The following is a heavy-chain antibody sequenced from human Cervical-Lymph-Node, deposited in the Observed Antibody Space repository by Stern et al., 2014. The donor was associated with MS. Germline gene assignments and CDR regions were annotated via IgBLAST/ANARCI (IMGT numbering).Heavy chain of an antibody. V-gene: IGHV3-74*01. CDR2: MNSDGSRV. J-gene: IGHJ6*02. D-gene: IGHD3-3*01. Sequence: EVHLVESGGVLVQPGGSLRLSCAASGFSFSGYWMHWLRQPPGKGPVWLSRMNSDGSRVNYADSVKGRFTISRDNAKHTLYLQMNSLTAEDTAVYYCARDGFTKAMDVWGQGTTVTVS. CDR1: GFSFSGYW. CDR3: ARDGFTKAMDV.